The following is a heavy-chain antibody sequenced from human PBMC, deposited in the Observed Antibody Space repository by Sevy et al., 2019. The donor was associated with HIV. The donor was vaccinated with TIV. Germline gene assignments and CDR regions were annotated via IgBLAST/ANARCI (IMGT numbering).Heavy chain of an antibody. CDR3: AKRPGSSNWYYFDY. CDR1: GFTFSSYA. V-gene: IGHV3-23*01. D-gene: IGHD6-13*01. CDR2: ISGSADST. Sequence: GGSLRLSCAASGFTFSSYAMTWVRQAPGKGLEWVSTISGSADSTYYADSVKGRFTISRDNSKNTLYLQMNSLRADDTAVDYCAKRPGSSNWYYFDYWGQGTLVTVSS. J-gene: IGHJ4*02.